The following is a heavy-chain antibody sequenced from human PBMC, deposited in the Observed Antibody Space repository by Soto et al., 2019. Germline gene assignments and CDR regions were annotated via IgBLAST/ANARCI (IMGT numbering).Heavy chain of an antibody. Sequence: GGSLRLSCAASGFTFSSYEMNWVRQAPGKGLEWVSYISSSGSTIYYADSVKGRFTISRDNAKNSLYLQMNSLRAEDTAVYYCARSLIVVVPAAIYYYYGMDVWGQGTTVTVSS. CDR2: ISSSGSTI. D-gene: IGHD2-2*01. CDR3: ARSLIVVVPAAIYYYYGMDV. J-gene: IGHJ6*02. CDR1: GFTFSSYE. V-gene: IGHV3-48*03.